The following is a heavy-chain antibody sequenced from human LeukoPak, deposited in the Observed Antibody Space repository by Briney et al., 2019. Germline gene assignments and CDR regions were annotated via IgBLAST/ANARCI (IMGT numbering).Heavy chain of an antibody. J-gene: IGHJ6*03. CDR2: ISSSGSTI. Sequence: PGGSLRLSYAASGFTFSSYEMNWVRQAPGKGLEWVSYISSSGSTIYYADSVKGRFTISRDNAKNSLYLQMNSLRAEDTAVYYCAKVGGRDSGSSWYHYYYYYMDVWGKGTTVTISS. CDR3: AKVGGRDSGSSWYHYYYYYMDV. D-gene: IGHD6-13*01. V-gene: IGHV3-48*03. CDR1: GFTFSSYE.